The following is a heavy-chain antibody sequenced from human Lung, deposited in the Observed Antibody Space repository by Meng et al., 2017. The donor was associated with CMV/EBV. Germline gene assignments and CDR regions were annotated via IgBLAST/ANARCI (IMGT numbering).Heavy chain of an antibody. CDR1: GGSISSSIYY. Sequence: LRLQSSGLVRVTPSETLALTSTRFGGSISSSIYYWGWIRQPPGRWLEWIGAINYSGTTYYHPSLKSRVTISVDTSKKQFSLKWSSVTAADTAVYYCARDNIQFGIWHYWGQGTLVTVSS. CDR3: ARDNIQFGIWHY. D-gene: IGHD2-15*01. CDR2: INYSGTT. V-gene: IGHV4-39*07. J-gene: IGHJ4*02.